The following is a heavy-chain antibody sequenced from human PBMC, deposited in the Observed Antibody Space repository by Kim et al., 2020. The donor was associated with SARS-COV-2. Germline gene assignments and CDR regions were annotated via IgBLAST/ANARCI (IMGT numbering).Heavy chain of an antibody. CDR1: GFTFSSYG. J-gene: IGHJ5*02. CDR3: AKDGRVRGVIGWFDP. D-gene: IGHD3-10*01. CDR2: ISYDGSNK. V-gene: IGHV3-30*18. Sequence: GGSLRLSCAASGFTFSSYGMHWVRQAPGKGLEWVAVISYDGSNKYYADSVKGRFTISRDNSKNTLYLQMNSLRAEDTAVYYCAKDGRVRGVIGWFDPWGQGTLGTVSS.